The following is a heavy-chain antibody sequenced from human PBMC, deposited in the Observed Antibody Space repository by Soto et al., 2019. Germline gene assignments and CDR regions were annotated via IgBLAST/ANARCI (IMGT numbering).Heavy chain of an antibody. Sequence: GGSLRLSCAASGFTFSSYGMHWVRQAPGKGLEWVAVIWYDGSNKYYADSVKGRFTISRDNSKNTLYLQMNSLRAEDTAVYYCARDRGYCSGGSCYSWWFDPWGQGTLVTVSS. CDR1: GFTFSSYG. CDR3: ARDRGYCSGGSCYSWWFDP. J-gene: IGHJ5*02. V-gene: IGHV3-33*01. CDR2: IWYDGSNK. D-gene: IGHD2-15*01.